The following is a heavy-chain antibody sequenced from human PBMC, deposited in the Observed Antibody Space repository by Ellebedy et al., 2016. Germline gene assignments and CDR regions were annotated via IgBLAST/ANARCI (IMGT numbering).Heavy chain of an antibody. Sequence: ASVKVSCKASGYTFTAYYMHWVRQAPGQGLEWMGWINHNSGVTNYAQKFQGRVTMTRDTSINTAYMDLSRLTSDDTAVYYCARDKGPASLDYWGQGTLVTVSS. CDR1: GYTFTAYY. CDR3: ARDKGPASLDY. V-gene: IGHV1-2*02. J-gene: IGHJ4*02. CDR2: INHNSGVT.